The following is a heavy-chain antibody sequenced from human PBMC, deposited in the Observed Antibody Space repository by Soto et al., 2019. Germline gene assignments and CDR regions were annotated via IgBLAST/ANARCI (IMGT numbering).Heavy chain of an antibody. CDR3: TRHNYDILTGYYYFDY. J-gene: IGHJ4*02. CDR2: IRSKAYGGTT. D-gene: IGHD3-9*01. CDR1: GFTFGDYA. V-gene: IGHV3-49*03. Sequence: GGSLRLSCTASGFTFGDYAMSWFRQAPGKGLEWVGFIRSKAYGGTTEYAASVKDRFTISRDDSKSIAYLQMNSLKTEDTAVYYCTRHNYDILTGYYYFDYWGQGTLVTVSS.